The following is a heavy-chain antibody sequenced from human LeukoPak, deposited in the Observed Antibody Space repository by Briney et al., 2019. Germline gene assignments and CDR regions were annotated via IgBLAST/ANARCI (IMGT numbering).Heavy chain of an antibody. CDR3: AREGIAGAVHFDY. CDR2: TSHDEFTT. Sequence: GGSLRLSCAGSGFTFSRYAMHWVRQAPGKGLEWVAGTSHDEFTTYYTDSVKGRFSISRDNSKNTLYPQMTSLRHEDTAVYYCAREGIAGAVHFDYWGQGTLVAVSS. D-gene: IGHD1-26*01. V-gene: IGHV3-30*04. CDR1: GFTFSRYA. J-gene: IGHJ4*02.